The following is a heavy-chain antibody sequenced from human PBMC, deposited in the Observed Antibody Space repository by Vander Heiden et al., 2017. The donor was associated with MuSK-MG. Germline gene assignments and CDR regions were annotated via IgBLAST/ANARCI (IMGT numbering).Heavy chain of an antibody. CDR3: AADPIAAAGNDAFDI. J-gene: IGHJ3*02. CDR1: GFTFTSSA. D-gene: IGHD6-13*01. CDR2: IVVGSGNT. V-gene: IGHV1-58*02. Sequence: QMQLVQSGPEVKKPGTSGKVSCKASGFTFTSSAMKGVRQARGQRLELIGWIVVGSGNTNYPQKFQEIVTITRDMSTRTAYMELSSLRSEDTAVYYCAADPIAAAGNDAFDIWGQGTMVTVSS.